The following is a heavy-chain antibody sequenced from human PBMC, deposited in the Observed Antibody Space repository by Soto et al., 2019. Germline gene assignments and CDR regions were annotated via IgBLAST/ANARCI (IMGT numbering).Heavy chain of an antibody. CDR2: IIPIFGTT. V-gene: IGHV1-69*01. D-gene: IGHD4-4*01. CDR1: GGTFSSYA. J-gene: IGHJ6*02. CDR3: ARCGDYSNQYYYYGMDV. Sequence: QVQLVQSGAEVKKPGSSVKVSCKASGGTFSSYAISWVRQAPGQGLEWMGGIIPIFGTTNYAQKFQGRVTITADESTSTAYMELSSLRSEDTAVYYCARCGDYSNQYYYYGMDVWGQGTTVTVSS.